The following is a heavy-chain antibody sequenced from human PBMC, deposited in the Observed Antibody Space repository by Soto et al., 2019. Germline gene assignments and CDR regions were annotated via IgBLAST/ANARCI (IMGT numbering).Heavy chain of an antibody. J-gene: IGHJ6*02. CDR3: ANRVASRVVPAALYGMDV. CDR1: GFTFSSYA. D-gene: IGHD2-2*01. V-gene: IGHV3-23*01. CDR2: ISGSGGST. Sequence: GGSLRLSCAASGFTFSSYAMSWVRQAPGKGLEWVSAISGSGGSTYYADSVKGRFTISRDNSKNTLYLQMNSLRAEDTAVYYCANRVASRVVPAALYGMDVWGQGTTVTVSS.